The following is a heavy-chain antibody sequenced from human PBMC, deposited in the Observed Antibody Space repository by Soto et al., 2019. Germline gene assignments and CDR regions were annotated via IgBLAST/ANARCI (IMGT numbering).Heavy chain of an antibody. CDR3: AREASSPTVTTPHYFDY. V-gene: IGHV4-61*01. Sequence: SETLSLTCTASGGSVSRSSYYWSWIRQSPGRGLEWIGYVDYRGSTNYSAPLKSRLTMSVDTAKNRFSLKLSSVTAADTAVYYCAREASSPTVTTPHYFDYWGRGTLVTVSS. D-gene: IGHD4-17*01. CDR2: VDYRGST. CDR1: GGSVSRSSYY. J-gene: IGHJ4*02.